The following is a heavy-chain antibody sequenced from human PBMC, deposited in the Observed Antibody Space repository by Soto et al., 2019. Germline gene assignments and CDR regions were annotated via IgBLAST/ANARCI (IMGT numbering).Heavy chain of an antibody. CDR1: GGSISSYY. Sequence: SETLSLTCTVSGGSISSYYWSWIRQPPGKGLEWIGYIYYSGSTNYNPSLKSRVTISVDTSKNQFSLKLSSVTAADTAVYYCARHDPPMVTGQIASVCGKGTTVTVSS. J-gene: IGHJ6*04. CDR2: IYYSGST. V-gene: IGHV4-59*08. D-gene: IGHD5-18*01. CDR3: ARHDPPMVTGQIASV.